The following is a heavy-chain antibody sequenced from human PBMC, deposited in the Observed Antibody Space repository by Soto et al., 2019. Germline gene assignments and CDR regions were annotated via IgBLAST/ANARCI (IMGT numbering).Heavy chain of an antibody. D-gene: IGHD3-10*01. CDR3: ARGSMVRGPTPFDY. J-gene: IGHJ4*02. V-gene: IGHV4-59*01. Sequence: SETLSLTCNVSGGSIRSYYWNWIRQPPGKTLEWIGDVYYSGSANYNPSLKSRVTISVDMSRNQFSLKLNSVTAADTAVYYCARGSMVRGPTPFDYWGQGTLVTVSS. CDR2: VYYSGSA. CDR1: GGSIRSYY.